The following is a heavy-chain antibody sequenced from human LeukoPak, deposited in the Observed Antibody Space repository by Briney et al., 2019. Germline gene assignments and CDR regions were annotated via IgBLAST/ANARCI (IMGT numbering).Heavy chain of an antibody. J-gene: IGHJ6*03. Sequence: PSETLSLTCFVSGGSISSYYWSWIRQPPGKGLEWIGYIYYRGNTNYNPSLKSRVTISLDTSKNHFSLRLSSVTAADPAVYHCARGIYSRSGFSYYYYHMDVWGKGTTVTASS. CDR2: IYYRGNT. V-gene: IGHV4-59*01. CDR3: ARGIYSRSGFSYYYYHMDV. D-gene: IGHD6-19*01. CDR1: GGSISSYY.